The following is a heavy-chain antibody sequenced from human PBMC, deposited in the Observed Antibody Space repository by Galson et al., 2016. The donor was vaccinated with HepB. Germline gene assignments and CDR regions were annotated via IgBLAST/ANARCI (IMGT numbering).Heavy chain of an antibody. CDR2: ISAYNGNR. V-gene: IGHV1-18*01. J-gene: IGHJ4*02. D-gene: IGHD1-14*01. CDR1: GYTFTSYG. Sequence: AVKVSCKASGYTFTSYGISWVRQAPGQGLEWMGWISAYNGNRNYAQKIQGRVTMATDTSTSTAYMELRSLRSDDTAVYYCARDEGPDYYAGSGNHLLDNWGQGTLVTVSS. CDR3: ARDEGPDYYAGSGNHLLDN.